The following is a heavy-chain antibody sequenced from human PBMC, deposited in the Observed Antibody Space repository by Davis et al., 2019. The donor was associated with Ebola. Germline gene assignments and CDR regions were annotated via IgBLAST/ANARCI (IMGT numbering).Heavy chain of an antibody. CDR3: ATIPMIVVVRDY. CDR1: GGSISSYY. D-gene: IGHD3-22*01. V-gene: IGHV4-59*08. J-gene: IGHJ4*02. CDR2: IYYSGST. Sequence: SETLSLTCTVSGGSISSYYWSWIRQPPGKGLEWIGYIYYSGSTNYNPSLKSRVTILVDTSKNQFSLKLSSVTAADTAVYYCATIPMIVVVRDYWGQGTLVTVSS.